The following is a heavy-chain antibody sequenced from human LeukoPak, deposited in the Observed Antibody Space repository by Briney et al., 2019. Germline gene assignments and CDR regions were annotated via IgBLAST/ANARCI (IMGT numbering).Heavy chain of an antibody. D-gene: IGHD2-21*01. J-gene: IGHJ4*02. CDR3: ARGRASPYYSFDY. Sequence: PGGSLRLSCAASGFTFSSPEMNWVRQAPGKGLEWVSYISSSGSTIYYADSVKGRFTISRDNAKNSLYMQMNSLGAEETVVYYCARGRASPYYSFDYWGQGTLGTVSS. V-gene: IGHV3-48*03. CDR1: GFTFSSPE. CDR2: ISSSGSTI.